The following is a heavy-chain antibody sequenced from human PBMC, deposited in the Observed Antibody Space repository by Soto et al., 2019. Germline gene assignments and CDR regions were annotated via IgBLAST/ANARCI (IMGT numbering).Heavy chain of an antibody. CDR1: GGSISSSSYY. J-gene: IGHJ6*02. V-gene: IGHV4-39*01. CDR3: ARLRRGGALLPRYYGMDV. D-gene: IGHD3-16*01. Sequence: SETLSLTCTVSGGSISSSSYYWGWIRQPPGKGLEWIGSIYYSGSTYYNPSLKSRVTISVDTSKNQFSLKLSSVTAADTAVYYCARLRRGGALLPRYYGMDVWGQGTTVTVSS. CDR2: IYYSGST.